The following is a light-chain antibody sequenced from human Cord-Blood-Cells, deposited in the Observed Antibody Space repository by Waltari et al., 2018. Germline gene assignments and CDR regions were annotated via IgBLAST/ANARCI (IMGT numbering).Light chain of an antibody. CDR1: QSVSSN. CDR3: QQYNNWPPGS. V-gene: IGKV3-15*01. Sequence: EIVMPQSPVTLSVSPGERATLSCRASQSVSSNLAWYQQKPGQAPRLLIYGASTRATGIPARFSGSGSGTEFTLTISSLQSEDFAVYYCQQYNNWPPGSFGQGTKLEIK. J-gene: IGKJ2*03. CDR2: GAS.